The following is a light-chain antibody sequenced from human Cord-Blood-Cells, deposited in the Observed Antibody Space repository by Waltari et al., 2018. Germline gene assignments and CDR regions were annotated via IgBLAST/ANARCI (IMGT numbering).Light chain of an antibody. J-gene: IGKJ1*01. CDR1: KSVSSN. Sequence: EIVMTQSPATLSVSPGERATLSCRASKSVSSNLAWYQQKPGQAPSLLIYGASTRVTGIPARFSVSGSGTECTLTISSLQSEDFAIYYCQQYNNGPRTFGQGTKVEIK. CDR2: GAS. CDR3: QQYNNGPRT. V-gene: IGKV3-15*01.